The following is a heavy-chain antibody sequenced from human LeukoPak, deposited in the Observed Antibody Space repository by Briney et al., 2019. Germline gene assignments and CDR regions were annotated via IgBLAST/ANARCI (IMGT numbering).Heavy chain of an antibody. CDR3: ARRLPGYYYYMDV. D-gene: IGHD2-15*01. CDR2: IYYSGSS. J-gene: IGHJ6*02. CDR1: GGSINNGGYY. V-gene: IGHV4-30-4*01. Sequence: SQTLSLTCTVSGGSINNGGYYWSWIRQHPGKGLEWIGYIYYSGSSYYNPSLRSRVTISVDTSKNQFSLRLTSVTAADTAVYYCARRLPGYYYYMDVWGQGTTVTVSS.